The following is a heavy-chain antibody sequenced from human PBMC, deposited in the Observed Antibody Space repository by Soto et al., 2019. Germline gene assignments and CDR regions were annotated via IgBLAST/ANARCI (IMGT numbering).Heavy chain of an antibody. V-gene: IGHV4-59*08. CDR2: IYYSGST. D-gene: IGHD3-16*01. J-gene: IGHJ5*02. Sequence: SETLSLTCTVSGGSISSYYWSWIRQPPGKGLEWIGYIYYSGSTNYNPSLKSRVTISVDTSKNQFSLKLSSVTAADTAVYYCARHRSYDYIWGSPSKHNWFDPWGQGTLVTVSS. CDR1: GGSISSYY. CDR3: ARHRSYDYIWGSPSKHNWFDP.